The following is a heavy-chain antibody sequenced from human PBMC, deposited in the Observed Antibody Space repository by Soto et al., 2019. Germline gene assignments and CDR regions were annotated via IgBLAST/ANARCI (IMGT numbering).Heavy chain of an antibody. CDR3: ARGDYDILNGPKKYYDMDV. CDR2: VSGTGGSA. Sequence: GGSLRLCCAASGFTFSSYAMTWVRQAPGKGLEWVSGVSGTGGSAYYADSVKGRFTISRDKSTNTLYLHMNSLRAEDTAVYYCARGDYDILNGPKKYYDMDVWGQGTTVTVSS. CDR1: GFTFSSYA. D-gene: IGHD3-9*01. V-gene: IGHV3-23*01. J-gene: IGHJ6*02.